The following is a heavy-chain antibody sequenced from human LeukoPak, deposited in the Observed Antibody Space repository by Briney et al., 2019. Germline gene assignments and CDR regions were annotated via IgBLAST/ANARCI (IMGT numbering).Heavy chain of an antibody. Sequence: GGSLRLSCAASGFTFSTYSMNWVRQAPGKGLEWVSSITTSSSYVYYADSVKGRFTISRDNAKNSLHLQMNSLRAEDTAVYYCARINSRARRYSGYYYMDVWGKGTTVTISS. CDR1: GFTFSTYS. CDR3: ARINSRARRYSGYYYMDV. D-gene: IGHD1-1*01. V-gene: IGHV3-21*04. CDR2: ITTSSSYV. J-gene: IGHJ6*03.